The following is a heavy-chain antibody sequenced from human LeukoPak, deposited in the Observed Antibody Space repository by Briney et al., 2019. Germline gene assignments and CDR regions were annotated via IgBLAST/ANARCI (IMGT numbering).Heavy chain of an antibody. V-gene: IGHV3-7*01. CDR3: ARMRYFDWFDAFDI. CDR2: IKQDGSEK. Sequence: PGGSMRLSCAASGSTFSSYWMSWVRQAPGKGLEWVANIKQDGSEKYYVDSVKGRFTISRDNAKNSLYLQMNSLRAEDTAVYYCARMRYFDWFDAFDIWGQGTMVTVSS. D-gene: IGHD3-9*01. J-gene: IGHJ3*02. CDR1: GSTFSSYW.